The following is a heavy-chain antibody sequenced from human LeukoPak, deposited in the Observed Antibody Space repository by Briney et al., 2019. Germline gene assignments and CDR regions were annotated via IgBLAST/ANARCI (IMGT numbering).Heavy chain of an antibody. CDR1: GYTFTSYA. J-gene: IGHJ3*02. CDR2: INANTGNP. D-gene: IGHD2-8*02. CDR3: AGRIAWWALDI. V-gene: IGHV7-4-1*02. Sequence: ASVKVSCKASGYTFTSYAMNWVRQAPGQGLEWMGWINANTGNPTYAQGFTGRFVFSLDTSVSTAYLQISSLKAEDTAVYYCAGRIAWWALDIWGQGTMVTVSS.